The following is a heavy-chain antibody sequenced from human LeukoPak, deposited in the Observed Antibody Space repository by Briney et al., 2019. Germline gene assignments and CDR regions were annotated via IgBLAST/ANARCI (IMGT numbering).Heavy chain of an antibody. CDR3: ARDPICSGGSCYSGDDY. CDR2: INHSRST. CDR1: GGSFSGYY. Sequence: SETLSLTCAVYGGSFSGYYWSWIRQPPGKGLEWIGEINHSRSTYYNPSLKSRVTISVDTSKNQFSLKLSSVTAADTAVYYCARDPICSGGSCYSGDDYWGQGTLVTVSS. J-gene: IGHJ4*02. D-gene: IGHD2-15*01. V-gene: IGHV4-34*01.